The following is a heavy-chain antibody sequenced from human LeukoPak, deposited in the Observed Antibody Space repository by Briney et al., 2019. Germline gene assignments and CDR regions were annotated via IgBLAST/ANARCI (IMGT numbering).Heavy chain of an antibody. CDR3: ARDRSTTHFDY. D-gene: IGHD5/OR15-5a*01. J-gene: IGHJ4*02. Sequence: PGGSLRLSCAASGFTFSSYWMSWVRQAPGKGLEWVAMIWYDGSNTYYADSVKGRFTISRDNSKNTLFLQMDSLRAEDTAVYYCARDRSTTHFDYWGQGTLVTVSS. V-gene: IGHV3-33*08. CDR1: GFTFSSYW. CDR2: IWYDGSNT.